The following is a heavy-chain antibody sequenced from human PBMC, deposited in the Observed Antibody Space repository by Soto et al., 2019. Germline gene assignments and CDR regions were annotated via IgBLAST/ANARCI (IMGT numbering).Heavy chain of an antibody. CDR3: ARQIYDSDTGPNFQYYFDS. J-gene: IGHJ4*02. V-gene: IGHV5-10-1*01. CDR1: GYSFAGYW. Sequence: GESLKISCNGSGYSFAGYWITWVRQKPGKGLEWMGRIDPSDSQTYYSPSFRGHVTISVTKSITTVFLQWSSLRASDTAMYYCARQIYDSDTGPNFQYYFDSWGQGTPVTVSS. CDR2: IDPSDSQT. D-gene: IGHD3-22*01.